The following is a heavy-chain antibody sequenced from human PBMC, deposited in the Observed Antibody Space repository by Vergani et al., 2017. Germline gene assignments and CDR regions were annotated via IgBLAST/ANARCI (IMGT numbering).Heavy chain of an antibody. V-gene: IGHV1-69*18. CDR1: GGTFSSYA. CDR3: AGEGRRDSSGWYYYYYGMDV. Sequence: QVQLVQSGAEVKKPGSSVKVSCKASGGTFSSYAISWVRQAPGQGLEWMGRIIPIFGTANYAQKFQGRVTSTADESTSTAYMELSSLRSEDTAVYYCAGEGRRDSSGWYYYYYGMDVWGQGTTVTVSS. J-gene: IGHJ6*02. CDR2: IIPIFGTA. D-gene: IGHD6-19*01.